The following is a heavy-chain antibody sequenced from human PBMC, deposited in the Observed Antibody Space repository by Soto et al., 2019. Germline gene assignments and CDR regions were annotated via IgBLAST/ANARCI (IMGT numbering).Heavy chain of an antibody. CDR3: VKDRGGLLWFGEYYFDY. CDR1: GFTFSSYA. CDR2: ISGSGGST. Sequence: GGSLRLSCAASGFTFSSYAMSWVRQAPGKGLEWVSAISGSGGSTYYADSVKGRFTISRDNSKNTLYLQMNSLRAEDTAVYYCVKDRGGLLWFGEYYFDYWGQGTLVTVSS. J-gene: IGHJ4*02. V-gene: IGHV3-23*01. D-gene: IGHD3-10*01.